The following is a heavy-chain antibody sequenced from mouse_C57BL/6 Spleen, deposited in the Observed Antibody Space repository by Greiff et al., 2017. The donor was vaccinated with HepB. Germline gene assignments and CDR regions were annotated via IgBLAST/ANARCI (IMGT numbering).Heavy chain of an antibody. CDR1: GFSLTSYG. Sequence: VKLVESGPGLVQPSQSLSITCTVSGFSLTSYGVHWVRQPPGKGLEWLGVIWSGGSTDYNAAFISRLSISKDNSKSQVFFKMNSLQADDTAIYYCAKNYYGSIAIDYWGQGTSVTVSS. V-gene: IGHV2-4*01. CDR3: AKNYYGSIAIDY. D-gene: IGHD1-1*01. J-gene: IGHJ4*01. CDR2: IWSGGST.